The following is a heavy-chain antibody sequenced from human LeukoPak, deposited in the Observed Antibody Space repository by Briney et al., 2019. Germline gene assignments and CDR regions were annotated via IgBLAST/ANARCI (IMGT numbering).Heavy chain of an antibody. V-gene: IGHV3-21*01. CDR1: GFTFSNYG. J-gene: IGHJ4*02. CDR2: ISSSSSYI. D-gene: IGHD1-26*01. CDR3: ARAVGATFDY. Sequence: PGGSLRFSCAASGFTFSNYGMNWVRQAPGKGLEWVSSISSSSSYIYYADSVKGRFTISRDNAKNSLYLQMNSLRAEDTAVYYCARAVGATFDYWGQGTLVTVSS.